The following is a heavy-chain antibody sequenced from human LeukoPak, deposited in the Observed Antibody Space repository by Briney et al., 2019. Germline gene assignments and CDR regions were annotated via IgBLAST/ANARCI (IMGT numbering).Heavy chain of an antibody. CDR3: ARAGTAVRLGMGFDS. J-gene: IGHJ4*02. CDR2: MSARTSSSYR. V-gene: IGHV3-21*01. CDR1: GFTFTTYW. D-gene: IGHD6-19*01. Sequence: GGSLRLSCAASGFTFTTYWMGWVRQAPGKGLEWVSTMSARTSSSYRYYADSVKGRFTISRDNAENSLYLQMDSLRVEDTALYFCARAGTAVRLGMGFDSWGPGTQVTVSS.